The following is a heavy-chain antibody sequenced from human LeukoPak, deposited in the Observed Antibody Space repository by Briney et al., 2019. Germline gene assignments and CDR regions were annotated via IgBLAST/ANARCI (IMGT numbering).Heavy chain of an antibody. Sequence: GGSVRLSCAASGFTFSDHYMDWVGQAPGKGLEWVGRTTNKANGYCTEYAASVQGRFTISRDDSKNSLYLQMNSLKTEDTAVYYCARRMVQSGNYGMDVWGQGTTVAVSS. J-gene: IGHJ6*02. CDR2: TTNKANGYCT. V-gene: IGHV3-72*01. CDR1: GFTFSDHY. CDR3: ARRMVQSGNYGMDV. D-gene: IGHD1-1*01.